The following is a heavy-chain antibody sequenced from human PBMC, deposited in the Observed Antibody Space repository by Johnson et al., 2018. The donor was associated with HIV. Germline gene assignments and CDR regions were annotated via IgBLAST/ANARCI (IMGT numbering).Heavy chain of an antibody. CDR3: ARGANSGSYFGALDS. Sequence: QMQLVESGGGVVQPGRSLRLSCAASKFTFNSYTLHWVRQAPGKGLEWVAVISYDGSNTYYADSVKGRFTISRDNSKNTLYLQMNSLRAEDTAVYYCARGANSGSYFGALDSWGRGTMVTVSS. J-gene: IGHJ3*02. CDR1: KFTFNSYT. CDR2: ISYDGSNT. D-gene: IGHD1-26*01. V-gene: IGHV3-30*04.